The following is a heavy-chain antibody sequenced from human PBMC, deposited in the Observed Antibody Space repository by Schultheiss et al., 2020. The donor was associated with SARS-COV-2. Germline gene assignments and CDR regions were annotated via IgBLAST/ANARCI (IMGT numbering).Heavy chain of an antibody. CDR1: GFTFSNAW. Sequence: GGSLRLSCAASGFTFSNAWMSWVRQAPGKGLEWVSAISGSGGTTYYTDSVKGRFTISRDNSKNTLYLQMNSLRAEDTAVYYCARDGYDILTGYNYAMDVWGQGTTVTVSS. CDR2: ISGSGGTT. CDR3: ARDGYDILTGYNYAMDV. V-gene: IGHV3-23*01. J-gene: IGHJ6*02. D-gene: IGHD3-9*01.